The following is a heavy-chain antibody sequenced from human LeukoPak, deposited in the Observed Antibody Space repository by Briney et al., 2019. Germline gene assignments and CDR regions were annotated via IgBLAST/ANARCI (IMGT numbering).Heavy chain of an antibody. CDR1: GGSISSYY. CDR3: ARGRHYTSSWYTFQY. D-gene: IGHD6-13*01. CDR2: VYYSGST. Sequence: SETLSLTCTVSGGSISSYYWSWIRQPPGKGLQWIGYVYYSGSTNYNPSLKSRVTISVDTSKNQFSLKLSSVTAADTAVYYCARGRHYTSSWYTFQYWGQGTLVTVSS. J-gene: IGHJ4*02. V-gene: IGHV4-59*01.